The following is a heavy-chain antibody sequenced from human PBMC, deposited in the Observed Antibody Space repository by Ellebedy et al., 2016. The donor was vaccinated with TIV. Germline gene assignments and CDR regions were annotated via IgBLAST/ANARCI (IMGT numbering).Heavy chain of an antibody. V-gene: IGHV1-2*02. CDR1: GYTFTGYY. CDR2: INPNSGGT. D-gene: IGHD3-10*01. CDR3: ARDMPRTGSGSYYYYYGMDV. Sequence: ASVKVSXXASGYTFTGYYMHWVRQAPGQGLEWMGWINPNSGGTNYAQKFQGRVTMTRDTSISTAYMELSRLRSDDTAVYYCARDMPRTGSGSYYYYYGMDVWGQGTTVTVSS. J-gene: IGHJ6*02.